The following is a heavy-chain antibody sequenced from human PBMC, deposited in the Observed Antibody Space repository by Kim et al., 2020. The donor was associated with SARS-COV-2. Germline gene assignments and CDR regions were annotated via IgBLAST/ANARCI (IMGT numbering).Heavy chain of an antibody. J-gene: IGHJ4*02. CDR2: VSGSGGST. CDR1: GFTFSNYA. Sequence: GGSLRLSCAASGFTFSNYAMSWVRQAPGKGPEWVSLVSGSGGSTYHADSVKGRFAISRDNSKKTLYLQMNSLRAEDTALYYCAKGDSNNSSVFAHLVQGAQATASS. V-gene: IGHV3-23*01. D-gene: IGHD1-1*01. CDR3: AKGDSNNSSVFAH.